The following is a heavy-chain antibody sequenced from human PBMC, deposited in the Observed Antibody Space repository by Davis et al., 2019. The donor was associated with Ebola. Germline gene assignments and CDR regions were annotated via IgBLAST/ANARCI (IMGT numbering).Heavy chain of an antibody. CDR2: IYYSGST. V-gene: IGHV4-61*01. Sequence: MPSETLSLTCTVSGGSVSSGSYYWSWIRQPPGKGLEWIGYIYYSGSTNYNPSLKSRVTISVDTSKNQFSLKLSSVTAADTAVYYCARTTLTSVSDSGLGYNYFAPWGQGTLVTVSS. D-gene: IGHD4-17*01. CDR1: GGSVSSGSYY. CDR3: ARTTLTSVSDSGLGYNYFAP. J-gene: IGHJ5*02.